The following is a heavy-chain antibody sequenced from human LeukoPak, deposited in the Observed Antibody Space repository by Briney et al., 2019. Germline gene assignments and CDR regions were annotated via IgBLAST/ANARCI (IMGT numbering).Heavy chain of an antibody. CDR3: ARGQGSGSYPYYYYGMDV. V-gene: IGHV3-13*01. CDR2: IGTAGDA. CDR1: GFTFSSYD. J-gene: IGHJ6*02. Sequence: SGGSLRLSCAASGFTFSSYDMHWVRQVTGKGLEWVSAIGTAGDAYYPGSVKGRLTISREDAKNSLYLQMNSLRAGDTAVYFCARGQGSGSYPYYYYGMDVWGQGTTVTVSS. D-gene: IGHD1-26*01.